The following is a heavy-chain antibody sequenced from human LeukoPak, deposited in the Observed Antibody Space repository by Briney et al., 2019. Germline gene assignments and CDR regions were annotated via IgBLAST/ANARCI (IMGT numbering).Heavy chain of an antibody. D-gene: IGHD5-24*01. Sequence: ASVKVSCKASGYSFIGYHMHWVRQAPGQGLEWMGWTNPNTGGTKYAQKFQGRVTMTRDTSISTAYMELSSLRSDDTAVYFCASVEMATIGFEHWGQGTLVTVSS. CDR2: TNPNTGGT. V-gene: IGHV1-2*02. J-gene: IGHJ4*02. CDR1: GYSFIGYH. CDR3: ASVEMATIGFEH.